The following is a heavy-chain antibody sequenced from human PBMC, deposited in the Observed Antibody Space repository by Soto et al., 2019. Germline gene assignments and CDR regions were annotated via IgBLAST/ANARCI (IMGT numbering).Heavy chain of an antibody. D-gene: IGHD3-3*01. CDR1: GGSFSGYY. V-gene: IGHV4-34*01. Sequence: QVQLQQWGAGLLKPSETLSLTCAVYGGSFSGYYWGWVRQLPGKGLEWIGESNHSGSTNYNPSLKRRVTIAVDTSRNQFSLKLSPVAAADTVVYYCARYDFWSGYRKYHYNYCTDVWGQGTTGTVSS. CDR3: ARYDFWSGYRKYHYNYCTDV. CDR2: SNHSGST. J-gene: IGHJ6*02.